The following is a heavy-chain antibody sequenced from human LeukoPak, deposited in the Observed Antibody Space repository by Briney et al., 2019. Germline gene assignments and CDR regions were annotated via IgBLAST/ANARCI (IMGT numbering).Heavy chain of an antibody. Sequence: SQTLSLTCTVSGDSMNSGSYFWNWIRQPAGKGLEFIGHIYSSGSTHHNPSLKSRVTISVDTSKNQISLKLSSMTAADTAVNYCARVGGDYSYYYMDVWGKGTSVTVSS. J-gene: IGHJ6*03. D-gene: IGHD2-21*01. CDR3: ARVGGDYSYYYMDV. V-gene: IGHV4-61*09. CDR2: IYSSGST. CDR1: GDSMNSGSYF.